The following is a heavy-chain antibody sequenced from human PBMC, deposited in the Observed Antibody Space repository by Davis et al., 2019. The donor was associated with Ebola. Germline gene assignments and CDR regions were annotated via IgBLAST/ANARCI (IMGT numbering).Heavy chain of an antibody. J-gene: IGHJ6*02. V-gene: IGHV1-3*01. CDR2: INAGNGNT. Sequence: AASVKVSCKASGYTFTSYAMHWVRQAPGQRLEWMGWINAGNGNTKYSQKFQGRVTITRDTSASTAYMELSSLRSEDTAVYYCARGSRVVTHYYYHYGMDVWGQGTTVTVSS. CDR1: GYTFTSYA. D-gene: IGHD3-22*01. CDR3: ARGSRVVTHYYYHYGMDV.